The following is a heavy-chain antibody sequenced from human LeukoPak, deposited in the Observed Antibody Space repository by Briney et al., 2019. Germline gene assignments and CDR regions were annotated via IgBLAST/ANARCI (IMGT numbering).Heavy chain of an antibody. V-gene: IGHV3-30*18. Sequence: GGSLTLSCAASGFTFSSYGMRWVRQAPGRGREWVAVISYDGSNKYYADSVKGRFTISRDNSKNTLYLQMNSLRAEDTAVYYCVKSYGDTVWVDYGGQGTLVTVSS. CDR1: GFTFSSYG. CDR2: ISYDGSNK. D-gene: IGHD4-17*01. CDR3: VKSYGDTVWVDY. J-gene: IGHJ4*02.